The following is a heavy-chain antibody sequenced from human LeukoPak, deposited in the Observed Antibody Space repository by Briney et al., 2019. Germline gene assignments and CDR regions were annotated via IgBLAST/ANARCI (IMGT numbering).Heavy chain of an antibody. CDR3: ASIVHTSSWSRSFDY. CDR1: GDSISSRNW. CDR2: IYDSGTT. V-gene: IGHV4-4*02. J-gene: IGHJ4*02. Sequence: SGTLSLTCAVSGDSISSRNWWSWVRQPPGKGLEWIGEIYDSGTTNYNPSLKSRITISVDKSKNQFSLKLNSVTAADTAVYYCASIVHTSSWSRSFDYWGQGTLVTVSS. D-gene: IGHD6-13*01.